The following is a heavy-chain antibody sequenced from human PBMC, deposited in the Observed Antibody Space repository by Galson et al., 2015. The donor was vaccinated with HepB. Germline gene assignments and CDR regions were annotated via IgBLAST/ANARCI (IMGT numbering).Heavy chain of an antibody. D-gene: IGHD2-8*01. CDR1: GGTFSSYA. CDR3: ARDLGCTNGVCSYRRYFDY. CDR2: IIPIFGTA. J-gene: IGHJ4*02. Sequence: SVKVSCKASGGTFSSYAISWVRQAPGQGLEWMGGIIPIFGTANYAQKFQGRVTITADKSTSTAYMELSSLRSEDTAVYYCARDLGCTNGVCSYRRYFDYWGQGTLVTVSS. V-gene: IGHV1-69*06.